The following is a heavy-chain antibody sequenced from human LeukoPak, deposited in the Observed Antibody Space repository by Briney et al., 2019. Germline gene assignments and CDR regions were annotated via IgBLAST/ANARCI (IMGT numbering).Heavy chain of an antibody. D-gene: IGHD1-26*01. CDR1: GFSVSTNY. V-gene: IGHV3-66*01. J-gene: IGHJ3*02. CDR2: IFTNGNT. Sequence: GGSLRLSCAASGFSVSTNYMSWVRQAPGKGLEWVSVIFTNGNTAYADSVKGRFTISRDNSKNMLYLQMNSLRAEDTAVYYCARDSGSHREDAFDIWGQGTMVTVSS. CDR3: ARDSGSHREDAFDI.